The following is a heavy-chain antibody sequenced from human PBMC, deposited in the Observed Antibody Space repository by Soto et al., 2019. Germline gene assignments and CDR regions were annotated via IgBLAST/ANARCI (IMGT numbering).Heavy chain of an antibody. Sequence: EVQLVESGGGLVQPGGSLRLSCAASGFTFSSYWMSWVRQAPGRGLEWMANIKYDGSEKYYVDSVKGRLTISRDNAKNSLYLQMNSLTAEDTAVYYGASSPHKDSRPDYWGQGTLVTVSS. CDR1: GFTFSSYW. CDR3: ASSPHKDSRPDY. D-gene: IGHD3-22*01. V-gene: IGHV3-7*03. J-gene: IGHJ4*02. CDR2: IKYDGSEK.